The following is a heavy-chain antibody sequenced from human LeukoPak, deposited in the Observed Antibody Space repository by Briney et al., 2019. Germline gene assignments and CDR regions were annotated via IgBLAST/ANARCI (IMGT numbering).Heavy chain of an antibody. J-gene: IGHJ4*02. CDR1: GATFSDYS. D-gene: IGHD1-14*01. V-gene: IGHV1-69*08. CDR2: IIPILNAP. Sequence: ASVKVSCKASGATFSDYSISWVRQAPGQGLEWMGRIIPILNAPNYARKFEGRVAITADKSTSTAYMELSSLKSEDTAVYYCARDQPRARYFDSWGQGTLVTVSS. CDR3: ARDQPRARYFDS.